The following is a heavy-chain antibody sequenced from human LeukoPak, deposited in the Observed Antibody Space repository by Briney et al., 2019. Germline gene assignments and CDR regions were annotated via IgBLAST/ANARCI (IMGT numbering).Heavy chain of an antibody. Sequence: SETLSLTCTVSGGSISSSSYYWGWIRQPPGKGLEWIGSIYYSGSTYYNPSLKGRVTISVDTSKNQFSLKLSSVTAADTAVYYCARLRSIAVAGTVLDYWGQGTLVAVSS. CDR1: GGSISSSSYY. CDR3: ARLRSIAVAGTVLDY. D-gene: IGHD6-19*01. CDR2: IYYSGST. V-gene: IGHV4-39*01. J-gene: IGHJ4*02.